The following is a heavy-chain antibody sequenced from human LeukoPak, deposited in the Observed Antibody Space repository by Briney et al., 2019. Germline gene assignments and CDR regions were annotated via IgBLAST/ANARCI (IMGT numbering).Heavy chain of an antibody. CDR2: INSDGSST. V-gene: IGHV3-74*01. CDR3: ARELTREVTLDY. J-gene: IGHJ4*01. Sequence: GGSLTLSCAVSGFTFISYGMQWVRQAPGGGLAWVSRINSDGSSTAYTHSVKGRFTISRDNAKNTLSLQVKSLRAEDTAVYYCARELTREVTLDYGGRGTLVTVSS. CDR1: GFTFISYG. D-gene: IGHD4-23*01.